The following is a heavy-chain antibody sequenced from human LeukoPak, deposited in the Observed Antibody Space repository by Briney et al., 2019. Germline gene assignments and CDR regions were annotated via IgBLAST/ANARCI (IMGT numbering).Heavy chain of an antibody. CDR2: IMPVVGIA. J-gene: IGHJ4*02. V-gene: IGHV1-69*04. Sequence: SVKVFCKASGGTFSRFALSWVRQAPGQGLEWMGRIMPVVGIANYAQKFQDRLTISADKLTSTAYMELSSLRSEDTAVYYCAREEVGATYYFDYWGQGTLVTVSS. CDR3: AREEVGATYYFDY. D-gene: IGHD1-26*01. CDR1: GGTFSRFA.